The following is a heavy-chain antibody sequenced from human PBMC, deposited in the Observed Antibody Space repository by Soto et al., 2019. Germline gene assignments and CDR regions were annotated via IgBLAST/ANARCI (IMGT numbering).Heavy chain of an antibody. CDR3: AKDASIAVAGTDYFQH. Sequence: QVPLVESGGGVVQPGRSLRLSCAASGFTFSSYGMHWVRQAPGKGLEWVAVISYDGSNKYYADSVKGRFTISRDNSKNTLYLQMNSLRAEDTAVYYCAKDASIAVAGTDYFQHWGQGTLVTVSS. CDR1: GFTFSSYG. J-gene: IGHJ1*01. D-gene: IGHD6-19*01. CDR2: ISYDGSNK. V-gene: IGHV3-30*18.